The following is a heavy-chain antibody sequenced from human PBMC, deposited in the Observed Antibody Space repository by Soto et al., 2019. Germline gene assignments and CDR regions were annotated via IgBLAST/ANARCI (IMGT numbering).Heavy chain of an antibody. CDR3: ARDFRNYDSSGLINWFDT. Sequence: PSETLSLTCTVSGGSISSGDYYWSWIRQPPGKGLEWIGYIYYSGSTYYNPSLKSRVTISVDTSKNQFSLKLSSVTAADTAVYYCARDFRNYDSSGLINWFDTWGQGTLVTVSS. CDR1: GGSISSGDYY. J-gene: IGHJ5*02. CDR2: IYYSGST. V-gene: IGHV4-30-4*01. D-gene: IGHD3-22*01.